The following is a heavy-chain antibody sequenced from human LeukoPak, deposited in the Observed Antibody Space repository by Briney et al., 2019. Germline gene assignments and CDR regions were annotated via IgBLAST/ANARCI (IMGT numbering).Heavy chain of an antibody. Sequence: GGSVRLSCAASGFTLSSYAMSWVRQAPGKGLEWVSAISGSGGSTYHADSVKGRFTISRDNSKNTLYLQMNSLRAEDTAVYYCAKDLVPGTRGDYWGQGTLVTVSS. CDR2: ISGSGGST. V-gene: IGHV3-23*01. D-gene: IGHD6-13*01. CDR1: GFTLSSYA. CDR3: AKDLVPGTRGDY. J-gene: IGHJ4*02.